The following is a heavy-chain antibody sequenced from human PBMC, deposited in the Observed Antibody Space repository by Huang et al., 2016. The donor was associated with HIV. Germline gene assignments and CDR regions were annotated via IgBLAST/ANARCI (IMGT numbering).Heavy chain of an antibody. D-gene: IGHD3-22*01. CDR3: AHSITMIVVVNDNWFDP. Sequence: QITLKESGPTLVKPTQTLTLTCPFSGFSLSTSGVGVGWIRQPPGKALEWLALIYWDDDKRYSPALKSRLTITKDTAKNQGVLTMTNMDPVDTATYYCAHSITMIVVVNDNWFDPWGQGTLGTVSS. CDR1: GFSLSTSGVG. J-gene: IGHJ5*02. CDR2: IYWDDDK. V-gene: IGHV2-5*02.